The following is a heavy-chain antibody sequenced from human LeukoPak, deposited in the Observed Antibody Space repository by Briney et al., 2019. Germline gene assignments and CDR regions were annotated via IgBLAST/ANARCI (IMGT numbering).Heavy chain of an antibody. J-gene: IGHJ4*02. CDR2: ISSSSYI. CDR1: GFTFSSYS. D-gene: IGHD5-18*01. V-gene: IGHV3-21*04. Sequence: PGGSLRLSCAASGFTFSSYSMNWVRQAPGKGLEWVSCISSSSYIYYADSVKGRFTISRDNAKNSLYLQMNSLRAEDTAVYYCARVSEAMAYYFDYWGQGTLVTVSS. CDR3: ARVSEAMAYYFDY.